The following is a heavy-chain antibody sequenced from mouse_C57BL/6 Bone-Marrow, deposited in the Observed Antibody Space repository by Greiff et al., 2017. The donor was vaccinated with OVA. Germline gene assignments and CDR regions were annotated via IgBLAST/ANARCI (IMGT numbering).Heavy chain of an antibody. V-gene: IGHV8-8*01. D-gene: IGHD2-1*01. CDR1: GFSLSTFGMG. Sequence: QVTLKESGPGILQPSQTLSLTCSFSGFSLSTFGMGVGWIRPPSGKGLEWLAHIWWDDDKYYNPALKSRLTIAKDTSKNQVCLKIANVDTADTATYYCARMDGTQGLDFDYWGQGTTLTVSS. CDR2: IWWDDDK. CDR3: ARMDGTQGLDFDY. J-gene: IGHJ2*01.